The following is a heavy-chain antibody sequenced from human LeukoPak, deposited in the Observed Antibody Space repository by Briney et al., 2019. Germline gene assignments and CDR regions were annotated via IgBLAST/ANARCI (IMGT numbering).Heavy chain of an antibody. J-gene: IGHJ3*02. V-gene: IGHV3-30*18. D-gene: IGHD2-21*02. CDR1: GFTFSSYG. CDR2: ISYDGSNK. CDR3: AKETDGVDAFDI. Sequence: PGGSLRLSCAASGFTFSSYGIHWVRQAPGKGLAWVAVISYDGSNKYYADSVKGRFTISRDNSKNTLYLQMNSLRAEDTAVYYCAKETDGVDAFDIWGQGTMVTVSS.